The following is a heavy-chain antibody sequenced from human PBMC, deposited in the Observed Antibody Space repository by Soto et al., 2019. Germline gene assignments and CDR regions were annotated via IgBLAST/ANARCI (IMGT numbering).Heavy chain of an antibody. D-gene: IGHD2-2*01. CDR1: GDSISSSVL. J-gene: IGHJ4*02. CDR2: IFHSGST. CDR3: ARQAWTRLDC. Sequence: PSETLSLTCAVSGDSISSSVLWVWVRQPPGKGLEWIGEIFHSGSTNYNPSLKSRATMSVDKSKNQFSLNLTSVTAADTALYYCARQAWTRLDCWGQGTLVT. V-gene: IGHV4-4*02.